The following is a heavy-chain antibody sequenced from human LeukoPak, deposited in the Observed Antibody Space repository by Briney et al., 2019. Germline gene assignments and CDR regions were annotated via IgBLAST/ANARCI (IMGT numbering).Heavy chain of an antibody. CDR3: ARAGPTATRLSPGGRFDY. CDR2: INTDSGVS. Sequence: ASVKVSCKASGYTFTGYYIHWVRQAPGQGLEWMGWINTDSGVSTYARKFQGRVTTTRDTPISTASLELRSLKSDDTAVCYCARAGPTATRLSPGGRFDYWGQGTLVTVS. D-gene: IGHD6-6*01. CDR1: GYTFTGYY. J-gene: IGHJ4*02. V-gene: IGHV1-2*02.